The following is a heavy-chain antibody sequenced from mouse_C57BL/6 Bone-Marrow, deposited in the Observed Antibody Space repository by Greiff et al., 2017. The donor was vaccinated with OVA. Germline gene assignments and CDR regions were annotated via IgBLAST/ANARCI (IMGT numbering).Heavy chain of an antibody. V-gene: IGHV5-6*01. CDR2: ISSGGSYT. D-gene: IGHD2-4*01. Sequence: EVHLVESGGDLVKPGGSLKLSCAASGFTFSSYGMSWVRQTPDKRLEWVATISSGGSYTYYPDSVEGRFTISRDNAKNTLYLQMSSLKSEDTAMYYCARHIAPYDSFYAMDYWGQGTSVTVSS. CDR3: ARHIAPYDSFYAMDY. J-gene: IGHJ4*01. CDR1: GFTFSSYG.